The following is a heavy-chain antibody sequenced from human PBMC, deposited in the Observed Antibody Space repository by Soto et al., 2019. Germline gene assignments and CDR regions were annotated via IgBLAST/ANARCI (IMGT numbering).Heavy chain of an antibody. D-gene: IGHD1-26*01. Sequence: GESLKISCKGSGYSFTSYWIGWVRQMPGKGLEWMGIIYPGDSDTRYSPSFQGQVTISADKSISTAYLQWSSLKASDTAMYYCARLVVVGATKGSVYYYYGMDVWGQGTTVTVSS. CDR1: GYSFTSYW. CDR3: ARLVVVGATKGSVYYYYGMDV. CDR2: IYPGDSDT. V-gene: IGHV5-51*01. J-gene: IGHJ6*02.